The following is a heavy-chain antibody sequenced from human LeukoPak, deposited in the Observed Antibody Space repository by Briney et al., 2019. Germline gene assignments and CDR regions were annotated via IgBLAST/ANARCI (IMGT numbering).Heavy chain of an antibody. V-gene: IGHV1-2*02. J-gene: IGHJ4*02. D-gene: IGHD5-24*01. CDR1: GYTFTGYY. CDR2: INPNSGGT. CDR3: ARVGGDGFNKPRGGY. Sequence: ASVKVSCKASGYTFTGYYMHWVRQAPGQGLEWMGWINPNSGGTNYAQKFQGRVTMTRDTSISTAYMELSRLRSDDTAVYYCARVGGDGFNKPRGGYWGQGTLVNVSS.